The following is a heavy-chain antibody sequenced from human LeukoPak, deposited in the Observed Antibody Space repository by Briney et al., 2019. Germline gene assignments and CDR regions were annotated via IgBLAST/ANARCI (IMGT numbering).Heavy chain of an antibody. D-gene: IGHD3-3*01. CDR2: INHSGST. J-gene: IGHJ4*02. Sequence: PSETLSLTCTVSGGSISSSSYYRGWIRQPPGKGLEWIGEINHSGSTNYNPSLKSRVTISVDTSKNQFSLKLSSVTAADTAVYYCARGQGIRWSGYLYYFDYWGQGTLVTVSS. CDR1: GGSISSSSYY. V-gene: IGHV4-39*07. CDR3: ARGQGIRWSGYLYYFDY.